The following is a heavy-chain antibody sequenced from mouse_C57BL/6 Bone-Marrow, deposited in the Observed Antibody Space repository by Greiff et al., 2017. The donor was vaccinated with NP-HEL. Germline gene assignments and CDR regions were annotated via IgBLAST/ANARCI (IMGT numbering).Heavy chain of an antibody. V-gene: IGHV1-53*01. J-gene: IGHJ2*01. D-gene: IGHD2-4*01. Sequence: QVQLQQPGTELVKPGASVKLSCKASGYTFTSYWMHWVKQRPGQGLEWIGNINPSNGGTNYNEKFKSKATLTVDKSSSTAYMQLSSPTSEDSAVYYCASRGGIYYDYDEGYYFDYWGQGTTLTVSS. CDR2: INPSNGGT. CDR1: GYTFTSYW. CDR3: ASRGGIYYDYDEGYYFDY.